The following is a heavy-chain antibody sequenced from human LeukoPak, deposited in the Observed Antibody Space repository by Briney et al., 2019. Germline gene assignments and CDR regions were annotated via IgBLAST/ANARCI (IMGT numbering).Heavy chain of an antibody. CDR2: VRYDGRDK. J-gene: IGHJ4*02. CDR3: ARGGTRDIWYFAY. D-gene: IGHD2-21*01. Sequence: GGSLRLSCEVSGFTLSACGIHSVRQSPGKGLEWVAFVRYDGRDKFYADSVKGRFIVSKDNSRTTLKLQMNSLRSEDTAVYFCARGGTRDIWYFAYWGQGIRVTVSS. V-gene: IGHV3-30*02. CDR1: GFTLSACG.